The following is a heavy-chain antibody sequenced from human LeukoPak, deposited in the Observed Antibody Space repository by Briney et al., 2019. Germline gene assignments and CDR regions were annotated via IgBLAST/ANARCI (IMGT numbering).Heavy chain of an antibody. Sequence: SETLSLTCSVSGGSISLSYYYWGWIRQPPGKALEWIGSVYYSGTTSYNPSLKSRVTISVDTSKNQFSLKLSSVTAADTAVYYCARRRPSLIVVVTAPFDYWGQGTLVTVSS. CDR2: VYYSGTT. D-gene: IGHD2-21*02. J-gene: IGHJ4*02. CDR3: ARRRPSLIVVVTAPFDY. CDR1: GGSISLSYYY. V-gene: IGHV4-39*07.